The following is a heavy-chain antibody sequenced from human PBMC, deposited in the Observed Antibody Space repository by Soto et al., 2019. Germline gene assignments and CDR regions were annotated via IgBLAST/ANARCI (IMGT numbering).Heavy chain of an antibody. CDR3: ARIGWGGDS. Sequence: QVQLQESGPGRVKPSETLSLTCSVSGGSVRTGSYHWSWIRQPPGKGLEWIGFIPNNGSPDYNPSLTSRVVVSIDRSKNQFSLKVNSVTDADTAVYFCARIGWGGDSWGQGTLVTVSS. CDR2: IPNNGSP. CDR1: GGSVRTGSYH. D-gene: IGHD7-27*01. V-gene: IGHV4-61*01. J-gene: IGHJ4*02.